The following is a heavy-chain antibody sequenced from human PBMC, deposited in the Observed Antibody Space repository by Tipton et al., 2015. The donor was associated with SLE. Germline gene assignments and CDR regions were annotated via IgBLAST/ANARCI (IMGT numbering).Heavy chain of an antibody. Sequence: LRLSCVVYGGSFSDYSWSWIRQPPGKGLEWIGEINHSGSTNYNPSLKSRVTISMDTSKNQLSLKLSSVTAADTAMYYCVRERKYVVRFRELVAPDLWGQGTAITVSS. CDR1: GGSFSDYS. D-gene: IGHD1-26*01. J-gene: IGHJ3*01. V-gene: IGHV4-34*01. CDR2: INHSGST. CDR3: VRERKYVVRFRELVAPDL.